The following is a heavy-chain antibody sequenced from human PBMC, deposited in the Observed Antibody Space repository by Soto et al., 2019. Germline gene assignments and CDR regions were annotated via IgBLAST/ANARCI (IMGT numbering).Heavy chain of an antibody. CDR1: GFTFSGYG. V-gene: IGHV3-30*18. D-gene: IGHD2-15*01. Sequence: PGGSLRLSCAASGFTFSGYGMHWVRQAPGKGLEWVAVISYDGSNKYYADSVKGRFTISRDNSKNTMYLQMNSLRGEDTAVYHCAKSLRYCSGGSCYSSYYYGMDVWGQGTTVTVSS. CDR2: ISYDGSNK. J-gene: IGHJ6*02. CDR3: AKSLRYCSGGSCYSSYYYGMDV.